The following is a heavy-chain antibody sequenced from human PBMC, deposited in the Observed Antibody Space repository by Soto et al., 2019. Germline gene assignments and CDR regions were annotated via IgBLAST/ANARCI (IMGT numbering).Heavy chain of an antibody. V-gene: IGHV4-31*03. CDR1: GGSISSGGYY. CDR2: IYYSGST. J-gene: IGHJ3*02. CDR3: AREGPVFWSDDNYACDI. Sequence: SSETLSLTCTVSGGSISSGGYYWSWIRQHPGKGLEWIGYIYYSGSTYYNPSLKSRVTISVDTSKNQFSLKLSSVTAADMAVYYCAREGPVFWSDDNYACDIWGQWTRVTVSS. D-gene: IGHD3-3*01.